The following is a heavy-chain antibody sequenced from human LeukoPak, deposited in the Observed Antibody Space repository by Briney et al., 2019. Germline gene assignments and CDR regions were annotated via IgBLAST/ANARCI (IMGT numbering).Heavy chain of an antibody. CDR1: GFTFSNAW. CDR2: IKSKSEGGTT. CDR3: TTGISGY. V-gene: IGHV3-15*01. J-gene: IGHJ4*02. Sequence: GGSLRLSCAASGFTFSNAWMSWVRQVPGKGLEWVGRIKSKSEGGTTDYAAPVKGRFTISGDDSRNTLYLQMNSLKTEDTAVYYCTTGISGYWGRGTLVTVSS. D-gene: IGHD3-10*01.